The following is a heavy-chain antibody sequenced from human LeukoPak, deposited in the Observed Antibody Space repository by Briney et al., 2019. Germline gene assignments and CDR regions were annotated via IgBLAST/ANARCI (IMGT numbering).Heavy chain of an antibody. D-gene: IGHD3-22*01. CDR1: GFTFSTYA. Sequence: PGGSLRLSCAGSGFTFSTYAMSWVRQAPGKGLEWVSSIGGSGGNTYYADSVKGRFTISRDNAKNSLYLQMNSLRAEDTAVYYCARGGYYYDSSGYPFGYWGQGTLVTVSS. CDR2: IGGSGGNT. V-gene: IGHV3-23*01. J-gene: IGHJ4*02. CDR3: ARGGYYYDSSGYPFGY.